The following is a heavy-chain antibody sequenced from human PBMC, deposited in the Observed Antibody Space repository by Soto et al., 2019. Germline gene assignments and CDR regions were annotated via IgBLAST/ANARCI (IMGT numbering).Heavy chain of an antibody. CDR1: GFTFSSYA. V-gene: IGHV3-30-3*01. CDR3: ARERRELPGIFDY. J-gene: IGHJ4*02. D-gene: IGHD1-7*01. CDR2: ISYDGSNK. Sequence: QVQLVESGGGVVQPGRSLRLSCAASGFTFSSYAMHWVRQAPGKGLEWVAVISYDGSNKYYADSVKGRFTISRDNSKNTLYLKMNSLRAEDTAVYYCARERRELPGIFDYWGQGTLVTVSS.